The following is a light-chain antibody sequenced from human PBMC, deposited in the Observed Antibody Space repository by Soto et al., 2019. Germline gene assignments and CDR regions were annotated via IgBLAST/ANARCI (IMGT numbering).Light chain of an antibody. CDR1: SSDVGGYNY. V-gene: IGLV2-14*01. Sequence: QSALTQPASVSGSPGQSITISCTGTSSDVGGYNYVSWYQQHPGKAPKVMLYDVSNRPSGVSNRFSGSKSGNTASLTISGLQAEDEADYYCSSYTSSSTLGVFGTGTKLTVL. CDR3: SSYTSSSTLGV. J-gene: IGLJ1*01. CDR2: DVS.